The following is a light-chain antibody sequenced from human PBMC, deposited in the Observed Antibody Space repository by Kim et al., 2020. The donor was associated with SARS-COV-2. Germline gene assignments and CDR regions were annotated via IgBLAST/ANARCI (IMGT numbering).Light chain of an antibody. CDR2: GAS. J-gene: IGKJ4*01. Sequence: VSPVERATLSCRASQSVSSNLAWYQQKPGQAPRLLIYGASTRATGIPARFSGSGSGTEFTLTISSLQSEDFAVYYCQQYNKWPLTFGGGTKVDIK. CDR3: QQYNKWPLT. CDR1: QSVSSN. V-gene: IGKV3-15*01.